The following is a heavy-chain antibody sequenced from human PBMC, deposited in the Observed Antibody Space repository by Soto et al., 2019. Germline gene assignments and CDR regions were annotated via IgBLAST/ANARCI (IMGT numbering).Heavy chain of an antibody. D-gene: IGHD2-8*01. CDR3: AKDRRRMIVLMVYAIPPYYYMDV. CDR1: GFTFSSYA. Sequence: GRSLRLSWAASGFTFSSYAMSWVSQAPGKGLEWVSAISGSGGSTYYADSVKGRFTISRDNSKNTLYLQMNSLRAEDTAVYYCAKDRRRMIVLMVYAIPPYYYMDVWGKGTTVTVSS. V-gene: IGHV3-23*01. J-gene: IGHJ6*03. CDR2: ISGSGGST.